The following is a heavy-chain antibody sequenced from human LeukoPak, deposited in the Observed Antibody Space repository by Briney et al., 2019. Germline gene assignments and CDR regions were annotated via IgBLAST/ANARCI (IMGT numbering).Heavy chain of an antibody. CDR3: ARGAQTYYDKAPVDY. J-gene: IGHJ4*02. CDR1: GGSFSGYY. D-gene: IGHD3-22*01. V-gene: IGHV4-34*01. CDR2: INHSGST. Sequence: SETLSLTCAVYGGSFSGYYWSWIRQPPGKGLEWIGEINHSGSTNYNPSLKSRVTISVDTSKSQFSLKLNSMTAPDTAVYYCARGAQTYYDKAPVDYWGQGTLVTVSS.